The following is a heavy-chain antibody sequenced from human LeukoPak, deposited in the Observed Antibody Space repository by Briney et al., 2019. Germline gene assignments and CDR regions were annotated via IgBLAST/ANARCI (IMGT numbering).Heavy chain of an antibody. CDR3: VRVVSYYDSSGYRY. D-gene: IGHD3-22*01. Sequence: GGSLRLSCAASEFIFSGYWMHWVRQAPGNGLVWVSRISSDGSRTTYADSVKGRFTISRDNAKNTLYLQMNSLRAEDTAAYYCVRVVSYYDSSGYRYWGQGTLVTVSS. CDR2: ISSDGSRT. CDR1: EFIFSGYW. V-gene: IGHV3-74*01. J-gene: IGHJ4*02.